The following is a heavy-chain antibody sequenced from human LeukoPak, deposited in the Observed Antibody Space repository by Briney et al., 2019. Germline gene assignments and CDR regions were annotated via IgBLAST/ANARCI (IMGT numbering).Heavy chain of an antibody. Sequence: PSETLSLTCTVSGGSISSGSYYWGWIRQPPGKGLEWIGSIYYSGSTYYNPSLKSRVTISVDTSKNQFSLKLSSVTAADTAVYYCARDIDDGPPEAWGQGTLVTVSS. J-gene: IGHJ5*02. CDR3: ARDIDDGPPEA. V-gene: IGHV4-39*07. D-gene: IGHD5-24*01. CDR1: GGSISSGSYY. CDR2: IYYSGST.